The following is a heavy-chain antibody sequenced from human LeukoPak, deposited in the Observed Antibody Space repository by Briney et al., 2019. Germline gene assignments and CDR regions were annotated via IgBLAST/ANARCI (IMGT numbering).Heavy chain of an antibody. J-gene: IGHJ2*01. CDR2: IYHSGST. CDR1: GYSISSGYY. V-gene: IGHV4-38-2*02. D-gene: IGHD6-6*01. Sequence: SETLSLTCTVSGYSISSGYYWGWIRQPPGKGLEWIGSIYHSGSTYYNPSLKSRVTISVDTSKNQFSLKLSSVTAADTAVYYCARMGMVAARLYWYFDLWGRGTLVTVSP. CDR3: ARMGMVAARLYWYFDL.